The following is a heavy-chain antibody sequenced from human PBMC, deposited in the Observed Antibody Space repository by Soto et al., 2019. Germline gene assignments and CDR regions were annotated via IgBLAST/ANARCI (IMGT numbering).Heavy chain of an antibody. CDR2: IDPSPGIT. J-gene: IGHJ4*02. Sequence: QVQLVQSGAEVQKPGASVKVSCKASGYAFSNYYIHWVRQAPGQGLEWMGMIDPSPGITTYPQKRLGRVTMTSATPTSTVQMELSSLRSEGTAVYYCVRTFLYDSRGGFAYWGQGTVVTVPS. V-gene: IGHV1-46*01. D-gene: IGHD3-22*01. CDR3: VRTFLYDSRGGFAY. CDR1: GYAFSNYY.